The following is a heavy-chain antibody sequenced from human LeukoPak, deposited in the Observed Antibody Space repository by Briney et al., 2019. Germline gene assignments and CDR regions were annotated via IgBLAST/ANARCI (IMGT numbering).Heavy chain of an antibody. Sequence: GGSLRLSCAVSGFTFSSYAMIWVRQAPGKGLEWVSAISGSGDYTYYADSVKGRFTISRDNSKNTLFLQMNSPRAEDTAVYYCAKDLTYYYDTSGYYSDYWGQGTLVTVSS. CDR1: GFTFSSYA. D-gene: IGHD3-22*01. CDR2: ISGSGDYT. CDR3: AKDLTYYYDTSGYYSDY. V-gene: IGHV3-23*01. J-gene: IGHJ4*02.